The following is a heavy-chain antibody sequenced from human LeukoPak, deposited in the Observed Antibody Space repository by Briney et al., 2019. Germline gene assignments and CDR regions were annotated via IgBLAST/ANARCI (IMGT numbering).Heavy chain of an antibody. CDR1: GGTFYSNV. J-gene: IGHJ6*03. CDR2: TNPITGSP. Sequence: ASVKVSCKASGGTFYSNVFTWVRLAPGQGLEWMGETNPITGSPNYAQKFQGRFSISTDESTSTFYMELRSLRSEDTAAYYCARDSRDLEDNYYYMDVWGKGTTVTVSS. V-gene: IGHV1-69*05. D-gene: IGHD2-21*01. CDR3: ARDSRDLEDNYYYMDV.